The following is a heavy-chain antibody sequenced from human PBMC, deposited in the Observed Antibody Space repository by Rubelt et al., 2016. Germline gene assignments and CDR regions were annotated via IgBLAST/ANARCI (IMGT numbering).Heavy chain of an antibody. CDR3: AKDQYYYDSRGEFDY. V-gene: IGHV3-23*03. D-gene: IGHD3-22*01. Sequence: EVQLVESGGGLVKPGGSLRLSCAASGFTFSSYSMNWVRQAPGKGLEWVSRLNSDGSSTCYADSVKGRFTNSRDNSKKTLNLQMNSLRAEETAVYYVAKDQYYYDSRGEFDYWGQGTLVTVSS. CDR1: GFTFSSYS. CDR2: LNSDGSST. J-gene: IGHJ4*02.